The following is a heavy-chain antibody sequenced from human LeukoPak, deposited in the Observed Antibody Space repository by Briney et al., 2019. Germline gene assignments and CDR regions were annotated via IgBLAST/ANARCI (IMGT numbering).Heavy chain of an antibody. V-gene: IGHV3-7*01. CDR1: GFSFSTYW. D-gene: IGHD1-26*01. CDR2: INQHGSET. CDR3: SRGGLYRYSGTSGDY. J-gene: IGHJ4*02. Sequence: PGGSLRLSCEVSGFSFSTYWMTWVRQAPGKGLEWVANINQHGSETYYVDSVKGRFIISRDNAKNSLFLQVDSLTGEDTAVYYCSRGGLYRYSGTSGDYWGQGTLVTVSS.